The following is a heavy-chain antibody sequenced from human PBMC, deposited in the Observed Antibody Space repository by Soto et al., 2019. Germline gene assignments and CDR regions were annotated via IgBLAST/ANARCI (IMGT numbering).Heavy chain of an antibody. CDR2: IIPIFGTA. CDR3: AXNRLDWGGDRYPLYFQH. Sequence: SVKVSCKASGGTFSSYAISWVRQAPGQGLEWMGGIIPIFGTANYAQKFQGRVTITADESTSTAYMELSSLRSEDTAVYYCAXNRLDWGGDRYPLYFQHWGQGTLVTVSS. J-gene: IGHJ1*01. CDR1: GGTFSSYA. V-gene: IGHV1-69*01. D-gene: IGHD2-21*02.